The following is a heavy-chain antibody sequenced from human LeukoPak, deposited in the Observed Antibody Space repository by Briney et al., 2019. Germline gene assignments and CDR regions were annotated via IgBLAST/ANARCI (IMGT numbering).Heavy chain of an antibody. V-gene: IGHV3-23*01. D-gene: IGHD3-22*01. J-gene: IGHJ4*02. CDR1: GITLSNYG. Sequence: GGSLRLSCAASGITLSNYGMSWVRQAPGKGLEWVAGVSDSGGRTNYADSVKGRFTISRDNPKNTLYLQMNSLRPEDTAVYFCAKRGVVIRVILVGFHKEAYYFASWGQGVLVTVSS. CDR3: AKRGVVIRVILVGFHKEAYYFAS. CDR2: VSDSGGRT.